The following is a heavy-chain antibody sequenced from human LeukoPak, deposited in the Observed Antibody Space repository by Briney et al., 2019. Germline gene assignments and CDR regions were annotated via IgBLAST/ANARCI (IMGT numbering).Heavy chain of an antibody. D-gene: IGHD3-22*01. Sequence: SETLSLTCTVSGGSIRSYYWSWIRQPPGKGLEWIGYIYYSGSTNYNPSLKSRVTISVDTSKNQFSLKLSSVTAADTAVYYCARQGGTYYYDSSGYYYFDYWGQGTLVTVSS. CDR3: ARQGGTYYYDSSGYYYFDY. V-gene: IGHV4-59*08. J-gene: IGHJ4*02. CDR1: GGSIRSYY. CDR2: IYYSGST.